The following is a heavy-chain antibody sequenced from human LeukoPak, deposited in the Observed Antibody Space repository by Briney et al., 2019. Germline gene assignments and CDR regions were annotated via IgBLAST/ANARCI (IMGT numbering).Heavy chain of an antibody. V-gene: IGHV4-61*02. CDR2: IYTSGST. CDR1: GGSISSGSYY. Sequence: PSETLSLTCTVSGGSISSGSYYWSWIRQPAGKGLEWIGRIYTSGSTNYNPSLKSRVTISVATSKNQFPLKLSSVTAADTAVYYCAREPDQYYYDSSGYFSYNWFDPWGQGTLVTVSS. J-gene: IGHJ5*02. D-gene: IGHD3-22*01. CDR3: AREPDQYYYDSSGYFSYNWFDP.